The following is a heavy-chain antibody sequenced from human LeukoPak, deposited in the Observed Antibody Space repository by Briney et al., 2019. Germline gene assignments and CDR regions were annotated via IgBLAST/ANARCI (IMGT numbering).Heavy chain of an antibody. CDR2: ISSSGSTI. CDR3: AKTARGITMVRGVTDY. J-gene: IGHJ4*02. D-gene: IGHD3-10*01. Sequence: GGSLRLSCAASGFTFSSYEMNWVRQAPGKGLEWVSYISSSGSTIYYADSVKGRFTISRDNAKNSLYLQMNSLRAEDTAVYYCAKTARGITMVRGVTDYWGQGTLVTVSS. V-gene: IGHV3-48*03. CDR1: GFTFSSYE.